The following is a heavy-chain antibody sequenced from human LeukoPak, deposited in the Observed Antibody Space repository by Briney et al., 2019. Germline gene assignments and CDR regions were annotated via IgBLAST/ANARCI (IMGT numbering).Heavy chain of an antibody. Sequence: PGGSLRLSCAASTFTFSSYAMHWVRQAPGKGLEWVAVISYDGSNEYYADSVKGRFTISRDNSKNTLYLQMNSLRAEDTAVYYCARDPTIFIAVAGTNYLDYWGQGTLVTVSS. CDR2: ISYDGSNE. J-gene: IGHJ4*02. CDR3: ARDPTIFIAVAGTNYLDY. CDR1: TFTFSSYA. D-gene: IGHD6-19*01. V-gene: IGHV3-30*04.